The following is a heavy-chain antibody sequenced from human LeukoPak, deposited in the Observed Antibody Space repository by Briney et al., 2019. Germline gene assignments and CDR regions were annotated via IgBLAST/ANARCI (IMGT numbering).Heavy chain of an antibody. D-gene: IGHD4-17*01. CDR1: GYTFTGYY. CDR2: INPNSGGT. Sequence: GASVKVSCKASGYTFTGYYMHWLRQAPGQGLEWMGWINPNSGGTNYAQKFQGRVTMTRDTSISTAYMELSRLRSDDTAVYYCARDQETVTNGFGYWGQGTLVTVSS. J-gene: IGHJ4*02. CDR3: ARDQETVTNGFGY. V-gene: IGHV1-2*02.